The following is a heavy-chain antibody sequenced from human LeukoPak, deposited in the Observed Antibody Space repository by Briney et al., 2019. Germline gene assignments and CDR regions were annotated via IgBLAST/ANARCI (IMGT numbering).Heavy chain of an antibody. Sequence: GESLKISCKGSGYTFSDYWIAWVRQMPGKGLEWMGIIYPGDSDARYSPSLQGQVTISADKSISTAYLQWSSLKASDTAMYYCARHRGGTYYDYFDYWGQGALVTAYS. J-gene: IGHJ4*02. D-gene: IGHD1-26*01. V-gene: IGHV5-51*01. CDR2: IYPGDSDA. CDR1: GYTFSDYW. CDR3: ARHRGGTYYDYFDY.